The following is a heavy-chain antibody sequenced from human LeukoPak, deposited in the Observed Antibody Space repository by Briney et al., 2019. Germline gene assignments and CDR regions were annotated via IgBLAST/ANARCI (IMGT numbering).Heavy chain of an antibody. Sequence: GGSLRLSCAASGFTVSGLCMSWVRQAPGKGLEWVAFLYTGDNTYYADSVKDRFTISRDNSKNTLYLQMNSLRAEDTAVYYCARDGGSGSPLGGHYYYGMDVWGQGTTVTVSS. D-gene: IGHD3-10*01. V-gene: IGHV3-66*01. CDR2: LYTGDNT. CDR3: ARDGGSGSPLGGHYYYGMDV. J-gene: IGHJ6*02. CDR1: GFTVSGLC.